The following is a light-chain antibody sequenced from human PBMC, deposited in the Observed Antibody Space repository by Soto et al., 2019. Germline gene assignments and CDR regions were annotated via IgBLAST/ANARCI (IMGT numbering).Light chain of an antibody. Sequence: DIQLPQSPSFLSPSIGVSVTITCRASQVISTSLAWYQVKPGKAPKLLIYAASTLESGVPSRFSATVSGTEFSLTITSLQPEDFATYYCQQLFDSPITFGQGTRLEIK. J-gene: IGKJ5*01. CDR3: QQLFDSPIT. CDR1: QVISTS. CDR2: AAS. V-gene: IGKV1-9*01.